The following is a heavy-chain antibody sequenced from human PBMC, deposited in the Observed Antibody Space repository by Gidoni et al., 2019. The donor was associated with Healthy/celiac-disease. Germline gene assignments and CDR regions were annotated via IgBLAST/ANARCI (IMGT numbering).Heavy chain of an antibody. Sequence: VWVSRINSDGSSTSYADSVKGRFTISRDNAKNTLYLQMNSLRAEDTAVYYCARDDFWSGYGMDVWGQGTTVTVSS. V-gene: IGHV3-74*01. CDR3: ARDDFWSGYGMDV. J-gene: IGHJ6*02. CDR2: INSDGSST. D-gene: IGHD3-3*01.